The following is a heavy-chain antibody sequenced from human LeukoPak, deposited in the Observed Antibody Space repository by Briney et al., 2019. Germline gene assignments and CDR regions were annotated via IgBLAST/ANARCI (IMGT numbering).Heavy chain of an antibody. D-gene: IGHD6-19*01. V-gene: IGHV6-1*01. CDR3: ARSPSPYSSGWYFDY. Sequence: SQTLSLTCAISGDSVPSNSVTWNWIRQSPSRGLEWLGRTYYRSTWYNDYAVSVRGRITVNPDTSKNQFSLHLNSVTPEDTAVYYCARSPSPYSSGWYFDYWGQGTLVTVSS. J-gene: IGHJ4*02. CDR1: GDSVPSNSVT. CDR2: TYYRSTWYN.